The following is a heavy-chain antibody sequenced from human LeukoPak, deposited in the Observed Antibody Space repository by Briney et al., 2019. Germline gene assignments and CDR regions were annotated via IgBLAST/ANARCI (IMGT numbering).Heavy chain of an antibody. V-gene: IGHV1-18*01. CDR3: ARDRYYDAFDI. CDR1: GYTFTSYD. J-gene: IGHJ3*02. D-gene: IGHD2/OR15-2a*01. Sequence: ASVKVSCKASGYTFTSYDINWVRQATGQGLEWMGWISAYNGNTNYAQKLQGRVTMTTDTSTSTAYMELRSLRSDDTAVYYCARDRYYDAFDIWGQGTMVTVSS. CDR2: ISAYNGNT.